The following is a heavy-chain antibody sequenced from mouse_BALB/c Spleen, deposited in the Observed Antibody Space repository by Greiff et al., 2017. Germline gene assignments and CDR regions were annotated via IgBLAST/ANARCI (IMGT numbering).Heavy chain of an antibody. Sequence: VKLMESGPGLVQPSQSLSITCTVSGFSLTSYGVHWVRQSPGKGLEWLGVIWSGGSTDYNAAFISRLSISKDNSKSQVFFKMNSLQANDTAIYYCARKDGNYEGYAMDYWGQGTSVTVSS. CDR2: IWSGGST. CDR3: ARKDGNYEGYAMDY. J-gene: IGHJ4*01. D-gene: IGHD2-1*01. V-gene: IGHV2-2*02. CDR1: GFSLTSYG.